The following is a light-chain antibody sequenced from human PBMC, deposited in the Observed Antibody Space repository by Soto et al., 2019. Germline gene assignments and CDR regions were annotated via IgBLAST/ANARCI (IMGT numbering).Light chain of an antibody. Sequence: EIALTQSPGTLSLSPAERATLSCRARQSVSSSYLAWYQQKHGQAPRLLIYGASSRATDIPDRFSGSGSGIDFTLTISRLEPEDVAVYYCHQYGSSPLTFGGGTKVEFK. J-gene: IGKJ4*01. CDR3: HQYGSSPLT. CDR2: GAS. CDR1: QSVSSSY. V-gene: IGKV3-20*01.